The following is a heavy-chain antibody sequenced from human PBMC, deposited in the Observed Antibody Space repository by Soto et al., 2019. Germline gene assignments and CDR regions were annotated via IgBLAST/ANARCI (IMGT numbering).Heavy chain of an antibody. J-gene: IGHJ6*02. V-gene: IGHV4-31*03. CDR2: IFYSGST. CDR1: GGSIRRGGYY. Sequence: QVQLQESGPGLEKPSQTLSLTCTVSGGSIRRGGYYWSWIRQHPGKGLEWIGYIFYSGSTYYNPSLKSRVTGSVDTVKNQCSRKVSSVAAADTAVYYCAREGGALNVWGQGTTVTVSS. CDR3: AREGGALNV.